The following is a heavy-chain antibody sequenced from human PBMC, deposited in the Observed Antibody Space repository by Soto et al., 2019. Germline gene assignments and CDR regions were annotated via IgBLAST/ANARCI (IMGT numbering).Heavy chain of an antibody. Sequence: QSPTLSLTCAISGDSVSSNSAAWNWIRQSPSRGLEWLGRTYYRSKWYNDYAVSVKSRITINPDTSKNQFSLQLNSVTPEDTAVYYCARDRGSSWLEEPFDYWGQGTLVTVSS. V-gene: IGHV6-1*01. J-gene: IGHJ4*02. CDR2: TYYRSKWYN. CDR1: GDSVSSNSAA. CDR3: ARDRGSSWLEEPFDY. D-gene: IGHD6-6*01.